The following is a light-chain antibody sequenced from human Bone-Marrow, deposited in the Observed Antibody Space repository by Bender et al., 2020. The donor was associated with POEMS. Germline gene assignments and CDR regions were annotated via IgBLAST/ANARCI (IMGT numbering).Light chain of an antibody. CDR3: SVYTSGSSLVL. J-gene: IGLJ2*01. V-gene: IGLV3-21*01. CDR1: NIGSKS. Sequence: SYVLTQPPSLSVAPGQTARIPCAGINIGSKSVHWYQHKAGQAPEVVTYYDSDRPSGISERFSGSNSGNTATLTISGLQADDEADYYCSVYTSGSSLVLFGGGTKLTVL. CDR2: YDS.